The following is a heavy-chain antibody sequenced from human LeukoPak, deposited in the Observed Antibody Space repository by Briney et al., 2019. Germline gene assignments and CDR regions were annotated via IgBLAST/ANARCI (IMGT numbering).Heavy chain of an antibody. J-gene: IGHJ5*02. V-gene: IGHV1-69*05. D-gene: IGHD3-10*01. CDR1: GGSFSSYA. CDR2: IIPIFGTA. CDR3: AREYYYGSGSRGSWFDP. Sequence: SVKVSCKASGGSFSSYAISWVRQAPGQGLEWMGGIIPIFGTANYAQKFQGRVTITTDESTSTAYMELSSLTSEDTAVYYCAREYYYGSGSRGSWFDPWGQGTLVTVSS.